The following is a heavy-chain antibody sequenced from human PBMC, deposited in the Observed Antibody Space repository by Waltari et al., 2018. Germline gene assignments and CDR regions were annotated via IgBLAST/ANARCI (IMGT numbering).Heavy chain of an antibody. V-gene: IGHV1-69*05. J-gene: IGHJ4*02. CDR2: IIPIFGTE. Sequence: QVQLVQSGAEVKKPGSSVKVSCKASGGTFSSYAISWVRQAHGKGLEWMGGIIPIFGTENYAQKFHGRGTITTDESTSTAYMELSSLRSEDTAVYYCARGGGYNTPLDYWGQGTLVTVSS. CDR1: GGTFSSYA. CDR3: ARGGGYNTPLDY. D-gene: IGHD5-12*01.